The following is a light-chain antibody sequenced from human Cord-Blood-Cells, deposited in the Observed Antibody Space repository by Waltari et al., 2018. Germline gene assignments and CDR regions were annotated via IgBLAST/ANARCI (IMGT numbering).Light chain of an antibody. CDR1: SSDVGGNNN. Sequence: QSARTQPACVSGSPGQSITISCTATSSDVGGNNNVSWYQQHPGKAPKLMIYDVSNRPSGVSNRFSGSKSGNTASLTISGLQGEDEAEYYCSSYTSSSTLYVFGTGTKVTVL. CDR3: SSYTSSSTLYV. CDR2: DVS. J-gene: IGLJ1*01. V-gene: IGLV2-14*03.